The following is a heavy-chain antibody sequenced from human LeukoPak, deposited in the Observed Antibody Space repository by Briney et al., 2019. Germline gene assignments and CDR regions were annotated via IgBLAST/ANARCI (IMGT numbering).Heavy chain of an antibody. CDR1: GFTFSDYY. Sequence: PGGSLRLSCAASGFTFSDYYMSWIRQAPGKGLEWVSYISSSGSTIYYADSVKGRFTISRDNAKTSLYLKMNSLRAEDTAVYYCARVMGSGWSFQTKPRGALDYWGQGTLVTVSS. J-gene: IGHJ4*02. D-gene: IGHD6-19*01. V-gene: IGHV3-11*04. CDR3: ARVMGSGWSFQTKPRGALDY. CDR2: ISSSGSTI.